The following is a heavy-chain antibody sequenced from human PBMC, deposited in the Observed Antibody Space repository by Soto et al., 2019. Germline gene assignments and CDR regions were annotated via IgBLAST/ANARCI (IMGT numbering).Heavy chain of an antibody. CDR1: GFTFSSYA. CDR2: VSRSGRNT. Sequence: GGSLRLSCAASGFTFSSYAMSWVRQAPGKGLEWMAVVSRSGRNTHYPDSVKGRFTISRDSSKNTVSLEMTSLRAEDTAVYYCAKGGRQWLVTSDFNYWGQGALVTVSS. J-gene: IGHJ4*02. V-gene: IGHV3-23*01. CDR3: AKGGRQWLVTSDFNY. D-gene: IGHD6-19*01.